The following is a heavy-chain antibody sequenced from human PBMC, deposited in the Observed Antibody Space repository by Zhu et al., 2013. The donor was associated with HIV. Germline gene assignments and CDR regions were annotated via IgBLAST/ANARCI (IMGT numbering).Heavy chain of an antibody. CDR3: ARSRDYGDYPENGGWFDP. CDR2: IIPIFGTA. J-gene: IGHJ5*02. V-gene: IGHV1-69*01. D-gene: IGHD4-17*01. Sequence: QVQLVQSGAEVKKPGSSVKVSCKASGGTFSSYAISWVRQAPGQGLEWMGGIIPIFGTANYAQKFQGRVTITADESTSTAYMELSSLRSEDTAVYYCARSRDYGDYPENGGWFDPWGQGTLVTVSS. CDR1: GGTFSSYA.